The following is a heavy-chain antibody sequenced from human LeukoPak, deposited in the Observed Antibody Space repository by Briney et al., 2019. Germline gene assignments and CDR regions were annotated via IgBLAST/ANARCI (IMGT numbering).Heavy chain of an antibody. V-gene: IGHV4-39*01. CDR1: GGSISSSSYY. Sequence: PSETLSLTCTVSGGSISSSSYYWGWIRQPPGKGLEWIGSIYYSGSTYSNPSLQSRVTISVDTSKNQFSLKLNSVTAADTAVYYCARVGRDSGYGALDYWGQGTLVTVSS. CDR3: ARVGRDSGYGALDY. D-gene: IGHD5-12*01. J-gene: IGHJ4*02. CDR2: IYYSGST.